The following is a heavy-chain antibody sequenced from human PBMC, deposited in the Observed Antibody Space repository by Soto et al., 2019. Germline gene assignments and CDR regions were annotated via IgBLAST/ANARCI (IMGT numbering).Heavy chain of an antibody. J-gene: IGHJ6*04. CDR2: IDPSDSYT. Sequence: GESLKISCKGSGYSFTSYWISWVRQIPWKGLEWMGRIDPSDSYTNYSPSFQGHVTISADKSISTAYLQWSSLKASDTAMYYCARHGESDSVNYYYGRDGWGKGTTVNVSS. CDR1: GYSFTSYW. CDR3: ARHGESDSVNYYYGRDG. V-gene: IGHV5-10-1*01. D-gene: IGHD3-22*01.